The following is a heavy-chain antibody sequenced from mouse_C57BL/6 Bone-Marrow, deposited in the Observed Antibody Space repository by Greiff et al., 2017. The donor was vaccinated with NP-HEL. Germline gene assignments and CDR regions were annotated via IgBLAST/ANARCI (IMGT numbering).Heavy chain of an antibody. Sequence: QVQLQQPGTELVKPGASVKLSCTASGYTFTSYWMHWVKQRPGQGLEWIGNINPSNGGTNYNAKFKSKATLTVAKSSSTAYMQLSSLTSEDSAVYYCASESDYGYAMDNWGQGTSVTVSS. CDR3: ASESDYGYAMDN. J-gene: IGHJ4*01. CDR2: INPSNGGT. CDR1: GYTFTSYW. D-gene: IGHD2-4*01. V-gene: IGHV1-53*01.